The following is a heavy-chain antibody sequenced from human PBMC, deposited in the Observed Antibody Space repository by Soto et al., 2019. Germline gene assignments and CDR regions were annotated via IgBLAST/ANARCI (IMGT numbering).Heavy chain of an antibody. CDR2: IYPGDSDT. V-gene: IGHV5-51*01. D-gene: IGHD3-16*01. CDR1: GYDFYTSW. CDR3: ERRGEGGYDGPGNFDF. Sequence: GESLKISCQTSGYDFYTSWIAWVRQMPGEGLEWMGSIYPGDSDTKYSPSFKGQVSISVDTYINTAYLQWSSLKPSDSAMYYCERRGEGGYDGPGNFDFWGQGTLATVSS. J-gene: IGHJ4*02.